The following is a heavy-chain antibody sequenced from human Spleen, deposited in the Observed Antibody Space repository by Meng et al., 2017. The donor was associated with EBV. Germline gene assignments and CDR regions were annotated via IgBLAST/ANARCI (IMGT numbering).Heavy chain of an antibody. V-gene: IGHV3-33*01. Sequence: FGIYDMRRVRQAPGKGLEGVSSTWCHGGYNFYVDSVKGRFTLSRDNFRNTLYLQMNSLRVDDTAVYYCARDEGYSSGPTQSWGQGTLVTVSS. D-gene: IGHD6-19*01. CDR1: FGIYD. CDR3: ARDEGYSSGPTQS. CDR2: TWCHGGYN. J-gene: IGHJ5*02.